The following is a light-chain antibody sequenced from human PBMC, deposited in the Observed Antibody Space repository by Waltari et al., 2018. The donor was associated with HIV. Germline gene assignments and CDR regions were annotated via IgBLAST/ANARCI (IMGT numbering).Light chain of an antibody. Sequence: EIVLTQSPGTLSFSPGERATLSCRASQGVSSSYLAWYQPKPGQAPRLLIYGASNRATGIPDRFSGSGSGTDFTLTISRLEPEDFAVYYCQQHGSSPYTFGQGTKLEIK. CDR2: GAS. J-gene: IGKJ2*01. CDR1: QGVSSSY. V-gene: IGKV3-20*01. CDR3: QQHGSSPYT.